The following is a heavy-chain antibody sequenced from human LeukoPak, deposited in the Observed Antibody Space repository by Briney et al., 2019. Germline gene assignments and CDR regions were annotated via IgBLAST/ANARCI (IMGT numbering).Heavy chain of an antibody. J-gene: IGHJ4*02. Sequence: ASVTVSFTASGYTFTSYDINWVRQAAGQGLEWVGWMNPNSRNTGYAQKFQGRVTMTMNTAISTAYMELSSLRSDDTAVYYCARVYSDSSGYYVQGFDYWGQGTLVTVSS. CDR1: GYTFTSYD. CDR2: MNPNSRNT. V-gene: IGHV1-8*01. CDR3: ARVYSDSSGYYVQGFDY. D-gene: IGHD3-22*01.